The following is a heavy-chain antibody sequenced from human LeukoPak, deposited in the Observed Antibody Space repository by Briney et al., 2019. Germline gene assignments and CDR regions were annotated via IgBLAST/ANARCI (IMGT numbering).Heavy chain of an antibody. D-gene: IGHD1-26*01. Sequence: ASVKVSCKAFGYTFTSNYMHWVRQAPGQGPEWMGVISPSGGSTTYAQKFQGRVTLTRDMSTSTDYLELSSLRSEDTAVYYCARDPSNILMYSGSYLGYWGQGTLVTVSS. CDR1: GYTFTSNY. CDR3: ARDPSNILMYSGSYLGY. V-gene: IGHV1-46*01. CDR2: ISPSGGST. J-gene: IGHJ4*02.